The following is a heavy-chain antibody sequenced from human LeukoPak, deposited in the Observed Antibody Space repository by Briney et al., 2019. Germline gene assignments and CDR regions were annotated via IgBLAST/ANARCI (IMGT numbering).Heavy chain of an antibody. J-gene: IGHJ4*02. Sequence: ASVKVSCKASGYTFTSYYMHWVRQAPGQGLEWMGWINPNSGGTNYAQKFQGRVTMTRDTSISTAYMELSRLRSDDTAVYYCARDSGSSHPTAFDYWGQGTLVTVSS. CDR3: ARDSGSSHPTAFDY. CDR1: GYTFTSYY. D-gene: IGHD6-13*01. V-gene: IGHV1-2*02. CDR2: INPNSGGT.